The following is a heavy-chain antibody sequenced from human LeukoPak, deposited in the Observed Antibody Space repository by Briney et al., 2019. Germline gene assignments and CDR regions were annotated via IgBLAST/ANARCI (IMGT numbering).Heavy chain of an antibody. V-gene: IGHV1-2*02. D-gene: IGHD2-15*01. Sequence: ASVKVSCKASGYTFTGYYIHWVRQAPGHGLEWMGWYKPNSGGTKYAQKFQGRVAMTRDTSISTAYMELSRLRSDDTAVYYCAREDFVVVVAATRGGYYGMDVWGQGTTVTVSS. CDR1: GYTFTGYY. J-gene: IGHJ6*02. CDR2: YKPNSGGT. CDR3: AREDFVVVVAATRGGYYGMDV.